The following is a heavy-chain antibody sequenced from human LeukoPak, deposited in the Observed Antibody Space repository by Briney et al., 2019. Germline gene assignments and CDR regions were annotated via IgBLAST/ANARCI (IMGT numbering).Heavy chain of an antibody. V-gene: IGHV4-59*08. J-gene: IGHJ5*02. Sequence: SEALSLTCTVSGGSISSYYWSWIRQPPGKGLEWIGYISYSGSTNYNPSLKSRVTMSVDTSKNQFSLKLSSVTAADTAVYYCAGCRGGGWQNYFDTWGRGTLVTVSS. CDR3: AGCRGGGWQNYFDT. CDR2: ISYSGST. D-gene: IGHD2-15*01. CDR1: GGSISSYY.